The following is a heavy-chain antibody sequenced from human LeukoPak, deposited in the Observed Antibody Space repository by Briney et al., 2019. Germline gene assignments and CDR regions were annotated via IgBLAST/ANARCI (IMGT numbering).Heavy chain of an antibody. CDR2: IYYSGST. J-gene: IGHJ4*02. CDR3: ARDDGITGTTFDY. D-gene: IGHD1-20*01. V-gene: IGHV4-59*01. CDR1: GGSISSYY. Sequence: SETLSLTCTVSGGSISSYYWSWIRQPPGKGLEWIGYIYYSGSTNYNPSLKSRVTISVDTSKNQFSLKLSSVIAADTAVYYCARDDGITGTTFDYWGQGTLVTVSS.